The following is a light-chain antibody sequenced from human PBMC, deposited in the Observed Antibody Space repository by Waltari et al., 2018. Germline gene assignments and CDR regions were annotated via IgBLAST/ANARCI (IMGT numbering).Light chain of an antibody. CDR2: VNSDGTH. J-gene: IGLJ3*02. V-gene: IGLV4-69*01. CDR3: QTGGHGTWV. CDR1: SGHSSNI. Sequence: QLVLTQSPSASASLGASIKLTCTLSSGHSSNIIAWLQQQPERGPRYLMKVNSDGTHSKVDDMPDRFSGSSSGAERYLTIASLQSEDEADYYCQTGGHGTWVFGGGTKVTVL.